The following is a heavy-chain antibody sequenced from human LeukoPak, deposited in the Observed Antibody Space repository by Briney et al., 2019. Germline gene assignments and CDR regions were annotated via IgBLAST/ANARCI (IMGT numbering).Heavy chain of an antibody. V-gene: IGHV4-39*07. J-gene: IGHJ5*02. CDR3: ARGEGGVVVPAASCFDP. CDR2: IYYSGST. CDR1: GGSISSSSYY. D-gene: IGHD2-2*01. Sequence: PSETLSLTCTVSGGSISSSSYYWGWIRQPPGKGLEWIGSIYYSGSTYYNPSLKSRVTISVDTSKNQFSLRLSSVTAADTAVYYCARGEGGVVVPAASCFDPWGQGTLVTVSS.